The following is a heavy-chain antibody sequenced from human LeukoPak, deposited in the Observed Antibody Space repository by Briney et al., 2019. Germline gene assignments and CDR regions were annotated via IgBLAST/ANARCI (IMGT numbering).Heavy chain of an antibody. J-gene: IGHJ4*02. CDR3: AKRGCSGSSCTYFDW. D-gene: IGHD2-15*01. CDR2: IRTTAEGAKYA. CDR1: GFTFNAYA. Sequence: GGSLRLSCAASGFTFNAYAMSWVRQAPGKGLEWISNIRTTAEGAKYAYYADSVKGRVTISRDDGKNTLYLHMNSLRDDDTALYFCAKRGCSGSSCTYFDWWGQGTLVTVSP. V-gene: IGHV3-23*01.